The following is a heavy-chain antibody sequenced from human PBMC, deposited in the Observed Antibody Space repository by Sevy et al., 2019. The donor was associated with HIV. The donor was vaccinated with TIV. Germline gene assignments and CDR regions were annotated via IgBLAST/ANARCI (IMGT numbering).Heavy chain of an antibody. V-gene: IGHV3-11*04. D-gene: IGHD2-15*01. J-gene: IGHJ4*02. CDR3: ASRLQYCSGGSCYDY. CDR1: EFTLSDYY. CDR2: ITSSGIAL. Sequence: GGSLRLSCTASEFTLSDYYMSWFRQAPGKGLEWISYITSSGIALYYADSVKGRFTISRDNAKNSLYLQMNSLRAEDTAVYYCASRLQYCSGGSCYDYWGQGTLVTVSS.